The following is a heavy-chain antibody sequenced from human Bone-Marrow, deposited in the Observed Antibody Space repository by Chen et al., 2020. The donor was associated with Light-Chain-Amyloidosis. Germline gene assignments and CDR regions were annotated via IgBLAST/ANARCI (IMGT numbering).Heavy chain of an antibody. CDR2: IYASGST. J-gene: IGHJ3*02. CDR1: CGSISSGNSY. CDR3: ARAGYYDSSGSIVDAFDI. D-gene: IGHD3-22*01. V-gene: IGHV4-61*02. Sequence: QVQLQESGPGLVKPSQTLSLTCTVSCGSISSGNSYWSWIRQPAGEGLEWIGRIYASGSTDYNPSLKSRVTISVDTSKNQFSLRLSSVTAADTAVYYCARAGYYDSSGSIVDAFDIWGQGTLVTVSS.